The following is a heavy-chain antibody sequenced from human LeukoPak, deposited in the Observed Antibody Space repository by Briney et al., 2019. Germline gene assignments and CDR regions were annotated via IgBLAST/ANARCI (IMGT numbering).Heavy chain of an antibody. CDR3: TRVGSSSSFDY. CDR2: IRSKAYGGTT. D-gene: IGHD6-6*01. CDR1: GFIFGDYA. Sequence: PGRSLRLSCTASGFIFGDYAMSWVRQAPGKGLEWVGFIRSKAYGGTTEYVAFVKGRFTISRDDSKSIAYLQMNSLKTEGTAVYYCTRVGSSSSFDYWGQGTLVTVSS. J-gene: IGHJ4*02. V-gene: IGHV3-49*04.